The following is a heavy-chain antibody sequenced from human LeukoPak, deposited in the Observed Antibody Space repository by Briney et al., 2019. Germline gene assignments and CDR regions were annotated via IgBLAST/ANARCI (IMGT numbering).Heavy chain of an antibody. CDR3: ASLAGSSWSDFDY. CDR2: INPGDSDT. Sequence: PGESLKISCKGSGYRFTNYWIGWARQMPGKGLEWMGIINPGDSDTRYSPSFQGQVTISADKSISTAYLQWSSLKASDTAMYYCASLAGSSWSDFDYWGQGTLVTVSS. V-gene: IGHV5-51*01. D-gene: IGHD6-13*01. J-gene: IGHJ4*02. CDR1: GYRFTNYW.